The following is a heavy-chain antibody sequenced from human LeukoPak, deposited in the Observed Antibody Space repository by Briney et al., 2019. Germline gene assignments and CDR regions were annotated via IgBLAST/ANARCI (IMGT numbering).Heavy chain of an antibody. D-gene: IGHD6-19*01. Sequence: SETLSLTCTVSGDSISSSSYYWVWIRQPPGKGLEYIGNIYYTGSTSYNPSLKSRVSISVDTSKNQFSLNLRSVTAADTAVYYCARHLAVAGSRSLDYWGQGTLVTVSS. CDR3: ARHLAVAGSRSLDY. CDR2: IYYTGST. V-gene: IGHV4-39*01. CDR1: GDSISSSSYY. J-gene: IGHJ4*02.